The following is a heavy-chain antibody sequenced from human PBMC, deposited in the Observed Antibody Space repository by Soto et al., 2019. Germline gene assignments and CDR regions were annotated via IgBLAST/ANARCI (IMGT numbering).Heavy chain of an antibody. CDR1: GFTFSIYA. D-gene: IGHD6-13*01. Sequence: GGSLRLSCAASGFTFSIYAMSWVRQAPGKGLEWVSAISGGGGSTYYADSVKGRFTLSRDNSKTTVYLQMNNLRAEDTAIYYCARDSGFSSSWYIGDYWGQGTPVTVSS. V-gene: IGHV3-23*01. J-gene: IGHJ4*02. CDR3: ARDSGFSSSWYIGDY. CDR2: ISGGGGST.